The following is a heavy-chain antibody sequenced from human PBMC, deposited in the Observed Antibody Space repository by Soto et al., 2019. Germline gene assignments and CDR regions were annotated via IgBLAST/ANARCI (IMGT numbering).Heavy chain of an antibody. J-gene: IGHJ6*02. Sequence: RASVKVSCKASGGTFSSYAISWVRQAPGQGLEWMGGIIPIFGTANYAQKFQGRVTITADESTSTAYMELSSLRSEDTAVYYCARESSGRHTYYYYGMDVWGQGTTVTVSS. D-gene: IGHD6-19*01. CDR2: IIPIFGTA. CDR3: ARESSGRHTYYYYGMDV. CDR1: GGTFSSYA. V-gene: IGHV1-69*13.